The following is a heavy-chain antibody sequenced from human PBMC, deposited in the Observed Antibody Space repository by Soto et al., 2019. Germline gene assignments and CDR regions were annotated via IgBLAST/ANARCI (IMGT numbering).Heavy chain of an antibody. CDR2: IKSKTDDGTT. Sequence: GGSLRLSCAASGFTFSNAGMSWVRQAPGKGLEWVGGIKSKTDDGTTDYAAPVKGRFTISRDDSKNTLYLQMNSLKTEDTAVYYCTTDQRFWSGYFDYWGQGTLVTVSS. CDR3: TTDQRFWSGYFDY. J-gene: IGHJ4*02. V-gene: IGHV3-15*01. D-gene: IGHD3-3*01. CDR1: GFTFSNAG.